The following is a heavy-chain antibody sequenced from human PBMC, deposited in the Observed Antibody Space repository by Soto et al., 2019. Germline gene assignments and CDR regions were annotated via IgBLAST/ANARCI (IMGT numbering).Heavy chain of an antibody. D-gene: IGHD4-17*01. CDR2: ISAGRST. Sequence: EVQVLESGGDLVQPGGSLRLSCAASGFTFSNYAMNWVRQAPGKGPEWVSGISAGRSTNYAASVKGRFTISRDNAKSTLFLQKDSLRAVDMALYYCTKVRGDPVWGKGTTVTVSS. J-gene: IGHJ6*04. V-gene: IGHV3-23*01. CDR3: TKVRGDPV. CDR1: GFTFSNYA.